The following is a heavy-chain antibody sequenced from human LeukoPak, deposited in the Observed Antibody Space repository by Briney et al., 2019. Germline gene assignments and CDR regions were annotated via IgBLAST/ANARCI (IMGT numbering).Heavy chain of an antibody. Sequence: GGSVKVSCKASGYKFTDDYMHWVRQAPGQGLEFMGWINPDSGFTNYAQKFKGRVTMTRDTSISTAYLEVRSLTSDDTAVYYCAPTAEAYTSWWKVWGQGTLVTVSS. CDR2: INPDSGFT. CDR3: APTAEAYTSWWKV. V-gene: IGHV1-2*02. CDR1: GYKFTDDY. D-gene: IGHD3-16*01. J-gene: IGHJ4*02.